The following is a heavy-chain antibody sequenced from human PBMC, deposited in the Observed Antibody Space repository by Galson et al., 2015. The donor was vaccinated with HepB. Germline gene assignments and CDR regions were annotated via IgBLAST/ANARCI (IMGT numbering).Heavy chain of an antibody. V-gene: IGHV3-7*03. Sequence: SLRLSCAASGFTFSSYWMSWVRQAPGKGLERVANIKQDGSEKYYVDSVKGRFTISRDNAKNSLYLQMNSLRAEDTAVYYCARDGPLLWFGELSKPYAFDIWGQGTMVTVSS. D-gene: IGHD3-10*01. CDR3: ARDGPLLWFGELSKPYAFDI. CDR2: IKQDGSEK. CDR1: GFTFSSYW. J-gene: IGHJ3*02.